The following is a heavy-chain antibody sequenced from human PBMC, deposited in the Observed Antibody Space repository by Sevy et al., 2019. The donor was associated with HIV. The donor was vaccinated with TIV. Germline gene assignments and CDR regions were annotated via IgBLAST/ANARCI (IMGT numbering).Heavy chain of an antibody. V-gene: IGHV3-30-3*01. CDR3: ARDGGLRYFDWLFDLGWFDP. CDR1: GFTFSSYA. D-gene: IGHD3-9*01. CDR2: ISYDGSNK. J-gene: IGHJ5*02. Sequence: GGSLRLSCAASGFTFSSYAMHWVRQAPGKGLEWVAGISYDGSNKYYADSVKGRFTISRDNSKNTLYLQMNSLRAEDTAVYYCARDGGLRYFDWLFDLGWFDPWGQGTLVTVSS.